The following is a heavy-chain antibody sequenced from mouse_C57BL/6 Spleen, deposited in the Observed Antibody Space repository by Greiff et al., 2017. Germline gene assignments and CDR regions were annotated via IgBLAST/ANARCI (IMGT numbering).Heavy chain of an antibody. D-gene: IGHD2-5*01. CDR2: IYPRSGNT. CDR1: GYTFTSYG. CDR3: GRKRGDSNPYSY. J-gene: IGHJ3*01. V-gene: IGHV1-81*01. Sequence: VQLQQSGAELARPGASVKLSCKASGYTFTSYGISWVKQRTGQGLEWIGEIYPRSGNTYYNEKFKGKATLTADKSSSTAYLELRRLTSEDSAVFFCGRKRGDSNPYSYWGQGTLVTVSA.